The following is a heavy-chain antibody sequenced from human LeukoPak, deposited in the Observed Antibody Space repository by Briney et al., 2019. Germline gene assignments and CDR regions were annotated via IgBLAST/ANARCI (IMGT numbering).Heavy chain of an antibody. D-gene: IGHD1-26*01. V-gene: IGHV1-69*13. CDR2: IIPIFGTA. CDR3: AREPDSGSHGGGY. CDR1: GGTFSSYA. J-gene: IGHJ4*02. Sequence: GASVKVSCKASGGTFSSYAISWVRQAPGQGLEWMGGIIPIFGTANYAQKFQGRVTITADESTSTAYMELSSLRSEDTAVYCCAREPDSGSHGGGYWGQGTLVTVSS.